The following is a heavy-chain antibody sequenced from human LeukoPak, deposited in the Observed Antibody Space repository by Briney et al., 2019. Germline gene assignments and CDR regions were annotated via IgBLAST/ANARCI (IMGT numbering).Heavy chain of an antibody. CDR2: ISWNSGSI. CDR1: GFTFSSYA. J-gene: IGHJ6*02. D-gene: IGHD4-17*01. V-gene: IGHV3-9*01. Sequence: GGSLRLSCAASGFTFSSYAMSWVRQAPGKGLEWVSGISWNSGSIGYADSVKGRFTISRDNAKNSLYLQMNSLRAEDTALYYCAKEDGDYYYGMDVWGQGTTVTVSS. CDR3: AKEDGDYYYGMDV.